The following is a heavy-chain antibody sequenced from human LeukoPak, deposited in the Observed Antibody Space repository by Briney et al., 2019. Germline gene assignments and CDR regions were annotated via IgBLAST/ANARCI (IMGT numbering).Heavy chain of an antibody. V-gene: IGHV3-23*01. CDR3: AKDGGLWVSAHWGDS. J-gene: IGHJ4*02. Sequence: GGSLRLSCAASGFTFSSYAMSWVRQAPGKGLEWVSDITGSGDDTDYADSVKGRFTVSRDNSKNTLFLQMNSLRAEDTAVYYCAKDGGLWVSAHWGDSWGRGTLVTVSS. CDR1: GFTFSSYA. CDR2: ITGSGDDT. D-gene: IGHD7-27*01.